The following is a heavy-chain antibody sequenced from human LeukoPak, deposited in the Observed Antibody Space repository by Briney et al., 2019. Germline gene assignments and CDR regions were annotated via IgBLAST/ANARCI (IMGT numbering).Heavy chain of an antibody. CDR3: ARDSSGYYENWFDP. J-gene: IGHJ5*02. CDR1: GGSISSYY. CDR2: ISDIGSI. V-gene: IGHV4-59*12. D-gene: IGHD3-22*01. Sequence: PSETLSLTCTVSGGSISSYYWSWIRQPPGKGLEWIAYISDIGSINYNPSLKSRVTISLDTSKNQFSLKLSSVTAADTAVYYCARDSSGYYENWFDPWGQGTLVTVSS.